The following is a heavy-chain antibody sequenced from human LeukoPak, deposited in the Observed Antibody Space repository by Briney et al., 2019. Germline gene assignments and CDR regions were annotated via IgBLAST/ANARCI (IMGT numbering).Heavy chain of an antibody. CDR3: ARFTVVAASHAFDI. D-gene: IGHD2-15*01. Sequence: GGSLRLSCAASGFTVSSNYMSWVRQAPGKGLEWVSVIYSGGSTYYADSVKGRFTISRGNSKNTLYLQMNSLRAEDTAVYYCARFTVVAASHAFDIWGQGTMVTVSS. V-gene: IGHV3-66*02. CDR2: IYSGGST. J-gene: IGHJ3*02. CDR1: GFTVSSNY.